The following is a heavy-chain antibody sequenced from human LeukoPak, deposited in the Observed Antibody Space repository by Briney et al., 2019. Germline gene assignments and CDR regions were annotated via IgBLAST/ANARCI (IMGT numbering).Heavy chain of an antibody. CDR3: AKDLPGVVVAATRGAFDY. J-gene: IGHJ4*02. Sequence: GGSLRLSCAASGFTFSSYAISWVRQAPGKGLEWVSAISGSGGSTYYADSVKGRFTISRDNSKNTLYLQMNSLRAEDTAVYYCAKDLPGVVVAATRGAFDYWGQGTLVTVSS. CDR1: GFTFSSYA. D-gene: IGHD2-15*01. CDR2: ISGSGGST. V-gene: IGHV3-23*01.